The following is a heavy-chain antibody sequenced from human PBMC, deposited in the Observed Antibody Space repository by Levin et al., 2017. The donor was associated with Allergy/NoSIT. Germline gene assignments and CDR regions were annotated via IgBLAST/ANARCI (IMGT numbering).Heavy chain of an antibody. CDR2: INPNSGGT. D-gene: IGHD3-10*02. Sequence: ASVKVSCKASGYTFTGYYIHWVRQVPGQGLEWMGWINPNSGGTTYAQKFQDRVTMTRDTSTSTAYMDLIRLTSDDTAMYYCARQYGESVRGAMDVWGQGTTVTVSS. CDR1: GYTFTGYY. V-gene: IGHV1-2*02. CDR3: ARQYGESVRGAMDV. J-gene: IGHJ6*02.